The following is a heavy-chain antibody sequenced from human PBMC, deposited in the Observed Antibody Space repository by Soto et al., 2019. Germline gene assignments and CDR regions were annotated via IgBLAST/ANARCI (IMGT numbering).Heavy chain of an antibody. J-gene: IGHJ5*02. Sequence: EVQLVESGGVLVQPGGSLRLSCAASGFTFSTYWMNWVRQAQGKGLEWVANIKQYGTVKNYLDSVKGRFTISRDNAKNSLYLQMTILRGDDTAVYYCAVGAGWHTNHWGQGTLVTVSS. CDR2: IKQYGTVK. V-gene: IGHV3-7*01. CDR1: GFTFSTYW. D-gene: IGHD6-19*01. CDR3: AVGAGWHTNH.